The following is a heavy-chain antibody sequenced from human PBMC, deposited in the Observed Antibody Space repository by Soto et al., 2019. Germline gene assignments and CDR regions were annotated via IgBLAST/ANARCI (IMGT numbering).Heavy chain of an antibody. Sequence: GASVKVYCKASGGTFSDSTINWVRQAPGQRLEWMGGIIPIFDTANYAEKFQGRVTITADESTSTSFMEVSSLRSEDTAVYYCARNGTLTGYSYGMDVWGQGTMVTVSS. CDR2: IIPIFDTA. D-gene: IGHD1-1*01. V-gene: IGHV1-69*13. J-gene: IGHJ6*02. CDR1: GGTFSDST. CDR3: ARNGTLTGYSYGMDV.